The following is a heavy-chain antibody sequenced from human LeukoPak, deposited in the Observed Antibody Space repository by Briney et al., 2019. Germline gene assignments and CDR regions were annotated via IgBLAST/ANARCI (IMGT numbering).Heavy chain of an antibody. J-gene: IGHJ4*02. V-gene: IGHV3-7*01. CDR2: IKQDGSEK. Sequence: PGGSLRLSCAASGFTFSSYGMHWVRQAPGKGLEWVANIKQDGSEKYYVDSVKGRFTISRDNAKNSLYLQMNSLRAEDTAVYYCARDYGDYVRYWGQGTLVTVSS. CDR1: GFTFSSYG. D-gene: IGHD4-17*01. CDR3: ARDYGDYVRY.